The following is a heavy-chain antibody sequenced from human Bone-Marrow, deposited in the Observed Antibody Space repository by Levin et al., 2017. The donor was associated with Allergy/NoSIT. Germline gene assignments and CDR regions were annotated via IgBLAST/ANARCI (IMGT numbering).Heavy chain of an antibody. CDR2: IKSKTDGGTT. Sequence: GGSLRLSCAASGFTFSNAWMSWVRQAPGKGLEWVGRIKSKTDGGTTDYAAPVKGRFTISRDDSKNTLYLQMNSLKTEDTAVYYCTTTIVVVVAATDYWGQGTLVTVSS. J-gene: IGHJ4*02. CDR1: GFTFSNAW. V-gene: IGHV3-15*01. CDR3: TTTIVVVVAATDY. D-gene: IGHD2-15*01.